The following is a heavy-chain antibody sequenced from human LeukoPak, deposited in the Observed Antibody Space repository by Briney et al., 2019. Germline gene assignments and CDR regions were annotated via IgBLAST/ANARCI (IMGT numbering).Heavy chain of an antibody. D-gene: IGHD1-1*01. V-gene: IGHV6-1*01. Sequence: SQTLSLTCAISGDSVSSNSVTWNWIRQSPSRGLEWLGRTYYRSTWYNDHAVSVRGRITVNPDTSKNQFSLHLNSVTPEDTAVYYCARRLTRYDCFDPWGQGILVTVSS. CDR3: ARRLTRYDCFDP. J-gene: IGHJ5*02. CDR2: TYYRSTWYN. CDR1: GDSVSSNSVT.